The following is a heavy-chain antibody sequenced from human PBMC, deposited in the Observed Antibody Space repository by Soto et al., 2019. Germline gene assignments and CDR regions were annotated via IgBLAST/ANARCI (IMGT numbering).Heavy chain of an antibody. D-gene: IGHD2-15*01. Sequence: QVQLVQSGAEVKTPGSSVKVSCKASGGTFSSYTISWVRQAPGQGLEWMGRIIPILGIANYAQKFQGRVTITADKSTSTAYMELSSLRSEDTAVYYCARFGGAAPYYYGMDVWGQGTTVTVSS. CDR3: ARFGGAAPYYYGMDV. J-gene: IGHJ6*02. CDR1: GGTFSSYT. CDR2: IIPILGIA. V-gene: IGHV1-69*02.